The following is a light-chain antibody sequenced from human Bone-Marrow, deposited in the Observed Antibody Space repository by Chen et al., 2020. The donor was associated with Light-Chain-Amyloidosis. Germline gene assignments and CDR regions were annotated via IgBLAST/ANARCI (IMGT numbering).Light chain of an antibody. CDR1: DLPTKY. J-gene: IGLJ2*01. CDR2: RDT. CDR3: QSADSSGTYEVI. Sequence: SYKLTQPPSRSASPGQTASITCSGDDLPTKYAYWYQQKPGQAPVLVIHRDTERPSGISERFSGSSSGTTATLTISGVQAEDEADYHCQSADSSGTYEVIFGGGTKLTVL. V-gene: IGLV3-25*03.